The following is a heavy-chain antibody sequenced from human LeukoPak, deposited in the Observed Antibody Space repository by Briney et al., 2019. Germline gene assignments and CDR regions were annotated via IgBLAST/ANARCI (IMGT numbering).Heavy chain of an antibody. J-gene: IGHJ6*02. D-gene: IGHD4-23*01. CDR3: AREMGVVTAHGIDV. Sequence: SETLSLTCIVSGGSISSISSNNYHWGWIRQPPGKGLEWIGSIYYSGSAYYNPSLKSRVTISVDTSKNQFSLKLSSVTAADTALYYCAREMGVVTAHGIDVWGQGTTVTVSS. CDR1: GGSISSISSNNYH. CDR2: IYYSGSA. V-gene: IGHV4-39*02.